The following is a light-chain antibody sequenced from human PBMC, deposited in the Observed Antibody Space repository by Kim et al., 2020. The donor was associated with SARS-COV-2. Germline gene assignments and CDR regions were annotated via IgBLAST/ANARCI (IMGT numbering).Light chain of an antibody. CDR2: GAS. CDR1: QSVSSN. J-gene: IGKJ4*01. CDR3: QQYNNLPLT. Sequence: EIVMTQSPATLSVSPGERATLSCRASQSVSSNLAWYQQKPGQAPRLLIYGASTRATGIPARFSGSGSGTEFTLTISSLQSEDFAVYYCQQYNNLPLTFGGGTKLEIK. V-gene: IGKV3-15*01.